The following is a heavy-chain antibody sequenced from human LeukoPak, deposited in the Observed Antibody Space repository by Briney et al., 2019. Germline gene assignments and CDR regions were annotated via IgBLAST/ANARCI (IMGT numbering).Heavy chain of an antibody. Sequence: PSETLSLTCAVYGGSFSGYYWSWIRRPPGKGLEWIGEINHSGSTNYNPSLKSRVTISVDTSKNQFSLKLSSVTAADTAVYYCARLPSLTMVRGVRGPGMDVWGKGTTVTISS. CDR3: ARLPSLTMVRGVRGPGMDV. D-gene: IGHD3-10*01. CDR2: INHSGST. V-gene: IGHV4-34*01. CDR1: GGSFSGYY. J-gene: IGHJ6*04.